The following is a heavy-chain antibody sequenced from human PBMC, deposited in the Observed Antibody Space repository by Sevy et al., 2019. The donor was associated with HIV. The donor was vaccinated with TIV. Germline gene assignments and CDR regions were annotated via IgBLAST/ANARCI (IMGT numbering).Heavy chain of an antibody. Sequence: ASVTVSCKASGYTFTSYGISWVRQAPGQGLEWMGWISAYNGNTNYAQKLQGRVTMTTDTSTSTAYMELRSLRSDDTAVYYCARVSPYYYDSSGYYFRRGGYYFDYWGQGTLVTVSS. CDR3: ARVSPYYYDSSGYYFRRGGYYFDY. V-gene: IGHV1-18*04. CDR1: GYTFTSYG. J-gene: IGHJ4*02. CDR2: ISAYNGNT. D-gene: IGHD3-22*01.